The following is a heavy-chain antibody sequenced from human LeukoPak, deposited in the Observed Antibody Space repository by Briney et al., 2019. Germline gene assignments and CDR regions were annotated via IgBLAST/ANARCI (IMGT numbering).Heavy chain of an antibody. CDR3: ARDPYDILSGYILHSYGMDV. CDR2: IYSGGST. V-gene: IGHV3-53*01. D-gene: IGHD3-9*01. CDR1: EFTVSSNY. J-gene: IGHJ6*02. Sequence: SGGSLRLSCAASEFTVSSNYMNWVRQAPGKGLEWVSVIYSGGSTYYADSVKGRFTISRDNSKNTLYLQMNSLRAEDTAVYYCARDPYDILSGYILHSYGMDVWGQGTTVSVSS.